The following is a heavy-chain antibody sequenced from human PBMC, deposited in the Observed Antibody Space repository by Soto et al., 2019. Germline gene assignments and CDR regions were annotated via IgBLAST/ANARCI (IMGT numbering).Heavy chain of an antibody. CDR1: GFTFSNAW. J-gene: IGHJ3*02. V-gene: IGHV3-15*01. CDR3: TTGAYDSSGYYPQGLGAFDI. Sequence: GGSLRLSCAASGFTFSNAWMSWVRQAPGKGLEWVGRIKSKTDGGTTDYAAPVKGRFTISRDDSKNTLYLQMNSLKTEDPVVYYCTTGAYDSSGYYPQGLGAFDIWGQGTMVTVSS. CDR2: IKSKTDGGTT. D-gene: IGHD3-22*01.